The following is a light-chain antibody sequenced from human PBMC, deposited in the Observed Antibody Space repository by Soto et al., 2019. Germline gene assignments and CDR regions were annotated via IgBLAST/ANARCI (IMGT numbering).Light chain of an antibody. J-gene: IGKJ1*01. V-gene: IGKV1-5*03. CDR2: KAS. CDR1: QSLSSW. CDR3: QHYNSYSEA. Sequence: IQMTQSPSTLSASVGDRVIITCRASQSLSSWLAWYQQKPGKAPKLLIYKASTLKSGVPSRFSGSGSGTEFTLTISSLQPDDFATYYCQHYNSYSEAFGQGTKVDIK.